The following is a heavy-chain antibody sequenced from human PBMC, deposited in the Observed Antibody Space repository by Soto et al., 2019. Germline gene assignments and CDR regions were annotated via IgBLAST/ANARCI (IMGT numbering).Heavy chain of an antibody. J-gene: IGHJ3*02. CDR1: GFTFSHYN. V-gene: IGHV3-21*01. D-gene: IGHD5-12*01. CDR3: ARAAAVGYGFDI. Sequence: EVQLVESGGGLVKPGGSLKLSCAASGFTFSHYNMNWVRQAPGKGLEWVSSIFSSSTYIFDADSVKGRFTISRDNAKNSLYLHMNSLRAADTAVYYCARAAAVGYGFDIWGQGTMVTVS. CDR2: IFSSSTYI.